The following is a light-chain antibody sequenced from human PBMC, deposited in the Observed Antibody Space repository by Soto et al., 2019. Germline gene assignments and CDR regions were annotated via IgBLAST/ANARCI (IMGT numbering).Light chain of an antibody. Sequence: DVVLTQSPISLPVTLGQSASISCRSRQSLVYSDGNTYLSWFHQRPGQSPRRLNKVSVRDPGVPERFSGSGSGTGFTLRISRVEAEDVGGYYCMQGIHRPPYTFGQGTKLEIQ. V-gene: IGKV2-30*01. CDR1: QSLVYSDGNTY. CDR2: KVS. CDR3: MQGIHRPPYT. J-gene: IGKJ2*01.